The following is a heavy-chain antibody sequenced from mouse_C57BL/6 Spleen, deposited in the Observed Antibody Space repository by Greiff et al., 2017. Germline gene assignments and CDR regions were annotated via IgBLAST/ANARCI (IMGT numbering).Heavy chain of an antibody. CDR2: IYPGDGDT. CDR1: GYAFSSYW. CDR3: ARRANWDGFDY. J-gene: IGHJ2*01. V-gene: IGHV1-80*01. Sequence: VQLVESGAELVKPGASVKISCKASGYAFSSYWMNWVKQRPGKGLEWIGQIYPGDGDTNYNGKFKGKATLTADKSSSTAYMQLSSLTSEDSAVYFCARRANWDGFDYWGQGTTLTVSS. D-gene: IGHD4-1*01.